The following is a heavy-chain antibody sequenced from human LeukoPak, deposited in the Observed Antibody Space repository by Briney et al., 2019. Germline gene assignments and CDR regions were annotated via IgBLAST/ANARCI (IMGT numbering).Heavy chain of an antibody. V-gene: IGHV3-74*01. Sequence: GGSLRLSCAASGLAFSAYKMHWVRQAPRKGLVWVSRISTDGYTTDYADFVQGRFTTSRDNTKNTWSLEMNSLRAEDTAVYYCVVGGSSGYWGQGTLVTVSS. J-gene: IGHJ4*02. D-gene: IGHD4-23*01. CDR2: ISTDGYTT. CDR1: GLAFSAYK. CDR3: VVGGSSGY.